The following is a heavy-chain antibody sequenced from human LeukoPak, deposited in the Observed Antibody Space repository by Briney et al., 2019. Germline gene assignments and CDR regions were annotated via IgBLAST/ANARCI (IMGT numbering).Heavy chain of an antibody. CDR2: IYHSGST. CDR1: GYSISSGYY. D-gene: IGHD2-21*02. V-gene: IGHV4-38-2*02. CDR3: AGFVVVTATDAFDI. Sequence: PSGTLSLTCTVSGYSISSGYYWGWIRQPPGKGLEWIGNIYHSGSTYSNPSLKSRVIISVDTSKNQFSLKLSSVTAADTAVYYCAGFVVVTATDAFDIWGQGTMVTVSS. J-gene: IGHJ3*02.